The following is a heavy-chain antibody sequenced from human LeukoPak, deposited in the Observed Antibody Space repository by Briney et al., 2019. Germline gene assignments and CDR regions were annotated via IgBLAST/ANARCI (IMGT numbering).Heavy chain of an antibody. CDR2: ISYEGSNK. J-gene: IGHJ3*02. Sequence: GGSLRLSCAASGFTFSSYAMHWVRQAPGKGLEWVAVISYEGSNKYYADSVKGRFTISRDNSKNTLYLQMNSLRAEDTAVYYCARSSGYSYAFDIWGQGTMVTVSS. V-gene: IGHV3-30-3*01. CDR3: ARSSGYSYAFDI. CDR1: GFTFSSYA. D-gene: IGHD5-18*01.